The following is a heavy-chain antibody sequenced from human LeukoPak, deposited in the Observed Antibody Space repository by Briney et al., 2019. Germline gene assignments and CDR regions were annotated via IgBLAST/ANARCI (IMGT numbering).Heavy chain of an antibody. Sequence: PGRSLRLSCAASGFTFGSYGMHWVRQAPGKGLEWVAVISYDGSNKYSADSVKGRLTISRDNSKNTLYLQMNSLRAEDTAVYYCARDRDPYYYDTSGYPLDYWGQGTLVTVSS. CDR3: ARDRDPYYYDTSGYPLDY. CDR1: GFTFGSYG. J-gene: IGHJ4*02. V-gene: IGHV3-30*19. D-gene: IGHD3-22*01. CDR2: ISYDGSNK.